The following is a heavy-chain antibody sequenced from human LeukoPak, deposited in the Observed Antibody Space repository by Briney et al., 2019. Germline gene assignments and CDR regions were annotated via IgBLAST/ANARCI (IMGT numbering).Heavy chain of an antibody. D-gene: IGHD3-10*01. Sequence: GGSLRLSCAASGYTFSRYWMPWVRQGPGKGLVWVSRINEDGSSTSYAESVRGRFTISRDNAKNTLYLQMNSLRAEDAAVYYCTTDTFGARDSWGQGALVTVSS. CDR3: TTDTFGARDS. CDR2: INEDGSST. V-gene: IGHV3-74*01. CDR1: GYTFSRYW. J-gene: IGHJ4*02.